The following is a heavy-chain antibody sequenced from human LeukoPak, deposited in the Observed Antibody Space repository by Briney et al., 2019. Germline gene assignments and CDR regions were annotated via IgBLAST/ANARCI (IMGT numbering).Heavy chain of an antibody. CDR2: INPNSGGT. J-gene: IGHJ4*02. Sequence: ASVRVSCKASGYTFTSYYMHWVRQAPGQGLEWMGWINPNSGGTNYAQKFQGRVTMTRDTSISTAYMELSRLRSDDTAVYYCARDSSGWYGGVNPFDYWGQGTLVTVSS. CDR1: GYTFTSYY. D-gene: IGHD6-19*01. V-gene: IGHV1-2*02. CDR3: ARDSSGWYGGVNPFDY.